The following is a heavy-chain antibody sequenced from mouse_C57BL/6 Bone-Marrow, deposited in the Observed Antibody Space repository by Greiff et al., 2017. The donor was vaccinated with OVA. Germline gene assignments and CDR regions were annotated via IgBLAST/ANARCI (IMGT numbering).Heavy chain of an antibody. V-gene: IGHV7-3*01. Sequence: EVQLVESGGGLVQPGGSLSLSCAASGFTFTDYYMSWVRQPPGKALEWLGFIRNKANGYTTEYSASVKGRFTISRDNSQSILYLQMNALRAEDSATYYGARYTPGYEDFDVWGTGTTVTVSS. CDR3: ARYTPGYEDFDV. CDR1: GFTFTDYY. CDR2: IRNKANGYTT. D-gene: IGHD3-2*02. J-gene: IGHJ1*03.